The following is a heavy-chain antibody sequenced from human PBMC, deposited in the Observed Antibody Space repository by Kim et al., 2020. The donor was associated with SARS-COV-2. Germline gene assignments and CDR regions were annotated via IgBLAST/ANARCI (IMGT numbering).Heavy chain of an antibody. CDR2: ISYDGSNK. V-gene: IGHV3-30*18. J-gene: IGHJ4*02. D-gene: IGHD2-15*01. Sequence: GGSLRLSCAASGFTFSSYGMHWVRQAPGKGLEWVAVISYDGSNKYYADSVKSRFTISRDNSKNTLYLQMNSLRAEDTAVYYCAKDKTIVVVVTATLDYWGQGTLVTVSS. CDR3: AKDKTIVVVVTATLDY. CDR1: GFTFSSYG.